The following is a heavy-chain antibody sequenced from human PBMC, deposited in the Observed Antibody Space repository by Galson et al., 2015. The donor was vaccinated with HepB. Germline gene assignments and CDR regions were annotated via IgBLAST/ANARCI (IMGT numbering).Heavy chain of an antibody. CDR3: ARHRDGYNYGLFDY. V-gene: IGHV4-59*08. Sequence: SETLSLTCTVSGGSISSYYWSWIRQPPGKGLEWIGYIYYSGSTNYNPSLKSRVTISVDTSKNQFSLKLSSVTAADTAVYYCARHRDGYNYGLFDYWGQGTLVTVSS. J-gene: IGHJ4*02. CDR1: GGSISSYY. D-gene: IGHD5-24*01. CDR2: IYYSGST.